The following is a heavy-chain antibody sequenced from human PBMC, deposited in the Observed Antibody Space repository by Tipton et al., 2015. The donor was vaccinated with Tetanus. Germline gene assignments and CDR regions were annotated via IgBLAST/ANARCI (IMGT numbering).Heavy chain of an antibody. Sequence: TLSLTCAVYGGSFSGYYWSWIRQPPGKGLEWIGEINHSGSTNYNPSLKSRVTISVDTSKNQFSLKLSSVTAADTAVYYCARQGLLGDAFDIWGQGTMVTVSS. D-gene: IGHD3-10*01. CDR2: INHSGST. CDR3: ARQGLLGDAFDI. J-gene: IGHJ3*02. CDR1: GGSFSGYY. V-gene: IGHV4-34*01.